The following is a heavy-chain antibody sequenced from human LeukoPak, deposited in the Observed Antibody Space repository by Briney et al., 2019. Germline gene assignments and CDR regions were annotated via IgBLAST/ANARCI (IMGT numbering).Heavy chain of an antibody. CDR1: GFTFSGYA. V-gene: IGHV3-23*01. CDR2: ISGSGGST. J-gene: IGHJ4*02. CDR3: ARRGYRGANDY. D-gene: IGHD5-18*01. Sequence: GGSLRLSCAASGFTFSGYAMSWVRQAPGKGLEWVSAISGSGGSTYYADSVKGRFTISRDNAKNSLYLQMNSLRAEDTAVYYCARRGYRGANDYWGQGTLVTVSS.